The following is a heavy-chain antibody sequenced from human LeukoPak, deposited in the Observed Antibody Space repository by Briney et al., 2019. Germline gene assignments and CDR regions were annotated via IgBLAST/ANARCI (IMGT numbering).Heavy chain of an antibody. CDR3: PRGVSGNYDFWGEGTSYPDY. CDR2: ITSSSSTK. J-gene: IGHJ4*02. Sequence: GGSLRLSCAASGFTFRSYSMNWVRQAPGKGLEWISYITSSSSTKYYADSVQGRFTISRDNAKNSLYLEMHSLTVEDTAVYYCPRGVSGNYDFWGEGTSYPDYGGQAVLVTVSS. CDR1: GFTFRSYS. D-gene: IGHD3-3*01. V-gene: IGHV3-48*01.